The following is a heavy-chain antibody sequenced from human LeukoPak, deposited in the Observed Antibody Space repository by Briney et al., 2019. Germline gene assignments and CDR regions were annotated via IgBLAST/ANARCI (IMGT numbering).Heavy chain of an antibody. V-gene: IGHV3-21*01. CDR2: ISSSSYI. D-gene: IGHD3-22*01. Sequence: GGSLRLSCAASGFTFSSYSMNWVRQAPGKGLEWVSSISSSSYIYYADSVKGRFTISRDNAKSSLYLQMNSLRAEDTAVYYRARGSGSSGYSDYWGQGTLVTVSS. CDR3: ARGSGSSGYSDY. J-gene: IGHJ4*02. CDR1: GFTFSSYS.